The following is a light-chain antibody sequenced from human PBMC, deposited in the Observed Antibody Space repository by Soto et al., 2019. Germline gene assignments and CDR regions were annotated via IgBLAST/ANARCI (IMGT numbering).Light chain of an antibody. V-gene: IGKV3-20*01. CDR2: GAS. CDR3: QQYGYLVT. J-gene: IGKJ4*01. Sequence: EIVLTQSPGTLSLSPGERATHSCRASQSITNNYLAWYQQKPGRAHRLLIYGASSRATGIPDRFSGSGSGTDFTLTISRLEPEDFAMYYCQQYGYLVTFGGGTKVDI. CDR1: QSITNNY.